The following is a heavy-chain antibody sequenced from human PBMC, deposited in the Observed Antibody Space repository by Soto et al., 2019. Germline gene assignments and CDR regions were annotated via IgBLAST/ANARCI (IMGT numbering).Heavy chain of an antibody. J-gene: IGHJ4*02. Sequence: PGGSLRLSCAASGFTFSSYGMHWVRQAPGKGLEWVAVIWYDGSNKYYADSVKGRFTISRDNSKNTLYLQMNSLRAEDTAVYYCARVSEGDYTSDYWGQGTLVTVS. CDR1: GFTFSSYG. D-gene: IGHD4-17*01. CDR2: IWYDGSNK. V-gene: IGHV3-33*01. CDR3: ARVSEGDYTSDY.